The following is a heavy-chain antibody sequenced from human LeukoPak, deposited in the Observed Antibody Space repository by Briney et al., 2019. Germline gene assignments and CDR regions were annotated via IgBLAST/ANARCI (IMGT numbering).Heavy chain of an antibody. Sequence: ASVKVSCKASGYTFTSFGISWVRQAPGQGLEWMGWINTYTGNPTYAQGFTGRFVFSLDTSVSTAYLQISSLKAEDTAVYYCARAISWTHGYYYYYYMDVWGKGTTVTVSS. CDR1: GYTFTSFG. CDR2: INTYTGNP. V-gene: IGHV7-4-1*02. J-gene: IGHJ6*03. CDR3: ARAISWTHGYYYYYYMDV. D-gene: IGHD6-13*01.